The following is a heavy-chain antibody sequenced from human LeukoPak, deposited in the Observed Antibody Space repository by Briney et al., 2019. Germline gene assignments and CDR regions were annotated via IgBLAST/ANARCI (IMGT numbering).Heavy chain of an antibody. CDR2: IKQDGSEK. J-gene: IGHJ6*03. CDR3: ARDNGVVHGVYYMDV. V-gene: IGHV3-7*01. CDR1: GFTFSNYW. D-gene: IGHD3-3*01. Sequence: GGSLRLSCAASGFTFSNYWMTWVRQAPGKGLERVADIKQDGSEKLYVNSVRGRFTISRDNAKMSLFLQMNSLRAEETAVYYCARDNGVVHGVYYMDVWGKGTTVTVS.